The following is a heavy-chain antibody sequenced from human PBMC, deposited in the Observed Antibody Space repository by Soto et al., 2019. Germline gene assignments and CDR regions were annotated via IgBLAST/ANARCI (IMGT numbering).Heavy chain of an antibody. CDR3: AKEVSYYYGSGLSYYYGMDV. CDR1: GFTFSSYG. V-gene: IGHV3-30*18. J-gene: IGHJ6*02. CDR2: ISYDGSNK. D-gene: IGHD3-10*01. Sequence: GESLKISCAASGFTFSSYGMHWVRQAPGKGLEWVAVISYDGSNKYYADSVKGRFTISRDNSKNTLYLQMNSLRAEDTAVYYCAKEVSYYYGSGLSYYYGMDVWGQGTTVTVSS.